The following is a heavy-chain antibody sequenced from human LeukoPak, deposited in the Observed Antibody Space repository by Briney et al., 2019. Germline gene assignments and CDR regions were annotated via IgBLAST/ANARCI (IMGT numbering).Heavy chain of an antibody. CDR1: GYTFTGYY. V-gene: IGHV1-2*02. Sequence: ASVKVSCKASGYTFTGYYMHWVRQAPGQGLEWMGWINPNSGGTNYAQKFQGRGTMTRDTSISTAYMELSRLRSDDTAVYYCARDPQLLWFGELLKSDGMDVWGQGTTVTVSS. J-gene: IGHJ6*02. D-gene: IGHD3-10*01. CDR3: ARDPQLLWFGELLKSDGMDV. CDR2: INPNSGGT.